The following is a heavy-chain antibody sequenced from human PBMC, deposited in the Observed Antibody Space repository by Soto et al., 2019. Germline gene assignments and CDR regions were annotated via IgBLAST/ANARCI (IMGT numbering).Heavy chain of an antibody. CDR3: ARGLLSNSSSSDY. Sequence: VASVKVSCKASGGTFSSYAISWVRQAPGQGLEWMGGIIPIFGTANYAQKFQGRVTITADESTSTAYMELSSLRSEDTAVYYCARGLLSNSSSSDYWGQGTLVTVSS. V-gene: IGHV1-69*13. D-gene: IGHD6-6*01. J-gene: IGHJ4*02. CDR1: GGTFSSYA. CDR2: IIPIFGTA.